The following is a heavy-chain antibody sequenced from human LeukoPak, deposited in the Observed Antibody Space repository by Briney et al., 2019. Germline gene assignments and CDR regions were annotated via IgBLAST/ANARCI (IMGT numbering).Heavy chain of an antibody. Sequence: GGPLRLSCAASGFTLSSYVMHWVRQAPGKGLECVAVISSDGSNKYYADSVKVRFTVSRDNSKNTLYLQMNSLRPEDTAVYYCARDLPTVVIFGAFDSWGQGTLVTVSP. D-gene: IGHD3-3*01. CDR2: ISSDGSNK. V-gene: IGHV3-30*04. CDR1: GFTLSSYV. J-gene: IGHJ4*02. CDR3: ARDLPTVVIFGAFDS.